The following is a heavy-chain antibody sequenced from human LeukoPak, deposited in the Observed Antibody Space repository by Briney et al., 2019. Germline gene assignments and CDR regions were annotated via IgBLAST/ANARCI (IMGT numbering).Heavy chain of an antibody. D-gene: IGHD5-18*01. CDR3: ARTARHLDY. J-gene: IGHJ4*02. CDR2: ISSSGSTI. V-gene: IGHV3-48*03. Sequence: GGSLRLSCAASGFTFSSYEMNWVRQAPGKGLEWVSYISSSGSTIYYADSVRGRFTISRDNAKNLLYLRMNDLRVEDTAVYYCARTARHLDYWGQGTLVTVSS. CDR1: GFTFSSYE.